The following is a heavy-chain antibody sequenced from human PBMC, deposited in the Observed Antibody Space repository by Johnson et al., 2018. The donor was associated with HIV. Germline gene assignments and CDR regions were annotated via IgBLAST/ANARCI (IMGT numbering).Heavy chain of an antibody. Sequence: QEQLVESGGGLVQPGGSLRLSCAASGFTFSSYWMSWVRQAPGKGLEWGAVISYDGSKRYYADSVSGRFTISRDNSKNTLYLQVNGLRVEDTALYYCARFENTLSNAFDIWGQGRLVTVSS. V-gene: IGHV3-30*01. J-gene: IGHJ3*02. CDR3: ARFENTLSNAFDI. CDR1: GFTFSSYW. CDR2: ISYDGSKR. D-gene: IGHD3-10*01.